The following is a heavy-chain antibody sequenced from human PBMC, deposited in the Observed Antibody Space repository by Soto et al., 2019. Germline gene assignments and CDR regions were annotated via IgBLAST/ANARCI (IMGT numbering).Heavy chain of an antibody. CDR3: ARGGVLDTAMVKGASSYYYYGMDV. J-gene: IGHJ6*02. CDR1: GYTFTSYD. D-gene: IGHD5-18*01. CDR2: MNPNSGNT. V-gene: IGHV1-8*01. Sequence: ASVKVSCKASGYTFTSYDINWVRQATGQVLEWMGWMNPNSGNTGYAQKFQGRVTMTRNTSISTAYMELSSLRSEDTAVYYCARGGVLDTAMVKGASSYYYYGMDVWGQGTTVTVSS.